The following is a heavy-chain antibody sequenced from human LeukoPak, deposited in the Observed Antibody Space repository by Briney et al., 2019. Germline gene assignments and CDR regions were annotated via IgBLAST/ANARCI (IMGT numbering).Heavy chain of an antibody. CDR1: GGSISSYY. Sequence: SETLSLTCTVSGGSISSYYWSWIRQPAGKGLEWIGRIYTSGSTNYNPSLKSRVTMSVDTSKNQFSLKLSSVTAADTAVYYCARDHDFWSSYYQVYYFDYWGQGTLVTVSS. V-gene: IGHV4-4*07. CDR2: IYTSGST. D-gene: IGHD3-3*01. J-gene: IGHJ4*02. CDR3: ARDHDFWSSYYQVYYFDY.